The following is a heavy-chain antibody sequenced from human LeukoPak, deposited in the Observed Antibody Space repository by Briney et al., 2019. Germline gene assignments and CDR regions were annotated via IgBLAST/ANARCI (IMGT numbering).Heavy chain of an antibody. Sequence: SETLSLTCTVSGGSISSYYWSWIRQPPGKGLEWIGYIFYSGTTNYRPSLKSRVTISVDTSKNQFSLKLNSVTAADTAVYYCAKWGVVTAFDYWGQGTLVTVSA. V-gene: IGHV4-59*08. D-gene: IGHD2-21*02. J-gene: IGHJ4*02. CDR1: GGSISSYY. CDR2: IFYSGTT. CDR3: AKWGVVTAFDY.